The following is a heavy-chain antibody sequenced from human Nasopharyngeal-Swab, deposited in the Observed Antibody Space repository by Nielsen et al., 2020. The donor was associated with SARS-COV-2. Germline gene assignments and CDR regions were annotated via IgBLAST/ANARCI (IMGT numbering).Heavy chain of an antibody. CDR3: ARGTVYYYDSSGYYYYYYYGMDV. CDR2: INHSGST. D-gene: IGHD3-22*01. V-gene: IGHV4-34*01. Sequence: WLRQPPGKGLEGIGEINHSGSTNYNPSLKSRVTISVDTSKNQFSLKLSSVTAADTAVYYCARGTVYYYDSSGYYYYYYYGMDVWGQGTTVTVSS. J-gene: IGHJ6*02.